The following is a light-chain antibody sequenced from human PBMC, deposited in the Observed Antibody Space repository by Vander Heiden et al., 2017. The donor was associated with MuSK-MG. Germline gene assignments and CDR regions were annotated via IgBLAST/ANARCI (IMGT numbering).Light chain of an antibody. Sequence: QSVLTQPPSAAETPGQSVTISCSGSSPNIGNNYVCWYQHLPGTAPKLLICTDNQRPSGVPDRFSGSKSGTFASLAISGLRSEDEADYYCAAWDDSLRGPVFGGGTKLTVL. J-gene: IGLJ2*01. V-gene: IGLV1-47*02. CDR1: SPNIGNNY. CDR3: AAWDDSLRGPV. CDR2: TDN.